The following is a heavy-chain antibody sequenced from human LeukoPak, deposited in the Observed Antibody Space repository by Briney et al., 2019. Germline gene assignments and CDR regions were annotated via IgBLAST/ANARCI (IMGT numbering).Heavy chain of an antibody. V-gene: IGHV1-18*01. CDR3: ARVSDKSMVTPGFDS. J-gene: IGHJ4*02. D-gene: IGHD5-18*01. CDR1: GYNFNRYT. Sequence: ASVKVSCKTSGYNFNRYTITWVRQAPGQGLEWMGWVSTSNGDTSYADKFQGRVTMTTETVTKTAYMELRRLRSGDTAMYFCARVSDKSMVTPGFDSWGQGTLVTVSS. CDR2: VSTSNGDT.